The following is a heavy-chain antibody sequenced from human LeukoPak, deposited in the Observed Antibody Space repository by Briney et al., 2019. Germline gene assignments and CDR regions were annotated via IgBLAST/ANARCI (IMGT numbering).Heavy chain of an antibody. D-gene: IGHD1-26*01. CDR3: ARHKADLSIVGAIDGGAFDI. Sequence: SETLSLTCAVYGGSFSGYYWSWIRQPPGKGLEWIGEINHSGSTNYNPSLKSRVTISVDTSKNQFSLKLSSVTAADTAVYYCARHKADLSIVGAIDGGAFDIWGQGTMVTVSS. CDR1: GGSFSGYY. J-gene: IGHJ3*02. V-gene: IGHV4-34*01. CDR2: INHSGST.